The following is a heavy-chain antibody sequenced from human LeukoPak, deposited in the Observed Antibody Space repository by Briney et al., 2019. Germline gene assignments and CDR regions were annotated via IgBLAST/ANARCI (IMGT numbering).Heavy chain of an antibody. J-gene: IGHJ5*02. CDR3: AILAAAGDGWIDP. Sequence: PGESLRLSCAASGFTFSTYSMNCVRQAPGKGLEWVSSISSSSTYIYYADSVKGRFTISRDNAKNSLYLQMNSLRAEDTAVYYCAILAAAGDGWIDPWGQGTMVTVSS. D-gene: IGHD6-13*01. CDR1: GFTFSTYS. CDR2: ISSSSTYI. V-gene: IGHV3-21*01.